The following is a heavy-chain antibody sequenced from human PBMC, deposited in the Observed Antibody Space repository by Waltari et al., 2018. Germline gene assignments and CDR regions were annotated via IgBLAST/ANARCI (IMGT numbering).Heavy chain of an antibody. CDR1: GGPISRYY. D-gene: IGHD1-26*01. Sequence: QVQLQETGPGLVKPSETLSLTCTVSGGPISRYYWSWIRQPAGKGLEWIGRIYTSGSTNYNPSLKSRVTMSVDTSKNQFSLKLSSVTAADTAVYYCARGSRYSGTRFDYWGQGTLVTVSS. CDR2: IYTSGST. J-gene: IGHJ4*02. CDR3: ARGSRYSGTRFDY. V-gene: IGHV4-4*07.